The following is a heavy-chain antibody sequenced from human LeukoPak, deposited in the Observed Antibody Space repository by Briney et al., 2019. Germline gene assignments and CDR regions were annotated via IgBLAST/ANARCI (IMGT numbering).Heavy chain of an antibody. CDR2: IYTSGST. CDR3: ARFSSIAAAFDY. CDR1: GYSISSGYY. V-gene: IGHV4-61*02. J-gene: IGHJ4*02. D-gene: IGHD6-13*01. Sequence: SETLSLTCTVSGYSISSGYYWSWIRQPAGKGLEWIGRIYTSGSTNYNPSLKSRVTMSVDTSKNQFSLRLSSVTAADTAVYYCARFSSIAAAFDYWGQGTLVTVSS.